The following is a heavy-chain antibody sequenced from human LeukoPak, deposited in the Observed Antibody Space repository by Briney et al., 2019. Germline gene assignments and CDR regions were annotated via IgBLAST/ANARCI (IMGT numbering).Heavy chain of an antibody. Sequence: SETLSLTCNVSGASIRSYYWSWIRQSPGKGLEWIGSITYSGNTQLNPSLRSRVTMSTDPPKSQFSLKLSSVTTADTALCYCAQQVVGTSNSFDMWGQGTMVTVSS. CDR3: AQQVVGTSNSFDM. CDR2: ITYSGNT. V-gene: IGHV4-59*01. D-gene: IGHD2-15*01. CDR1: GASIRSYY. J-gene: IGHJ3*02.